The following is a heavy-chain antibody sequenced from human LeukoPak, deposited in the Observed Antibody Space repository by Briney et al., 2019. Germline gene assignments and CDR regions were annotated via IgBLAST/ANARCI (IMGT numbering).Heavy chain of an antibody. V-gene: IGHV4-30-2*01. CDR2: IYHSGST. D-gene: IGHD2-2*03. CDR1: GGSISSGGYS. CDR3: ARVSLGSLSN. J-gene: IGHJ4*02. Sequence: PSETLSLTCAVSGGSISSGGYSWSWIRQPPGKGLEWIGYIYHSGSTYYNPSLKSRVTISVDRSKNQFSLKLSSVTAADTAVYYCARVSLGSLSNWGQGTLVTVSS.